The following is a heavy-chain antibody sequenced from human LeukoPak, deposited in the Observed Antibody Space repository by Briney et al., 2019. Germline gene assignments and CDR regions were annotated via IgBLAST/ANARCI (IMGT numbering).Heavy chain of an antibody. Sequence: PSETLSLTCTVSGDSINNNSYYWGWIRQPPGKGLEWIVTVYHRGRTYYAPSLKSRVTISVDTSKNHIPLNLRSVNAADTAIYYCSSQLSAGDAFDIWGQGTKVSVFS. CDR1: GDSINNNSYY. V-gene: IGHV4-39*01. J-gene: IGHJ3*02. CDR3: SSQLSAGDAFDI. CDR2: VYHRGRT.